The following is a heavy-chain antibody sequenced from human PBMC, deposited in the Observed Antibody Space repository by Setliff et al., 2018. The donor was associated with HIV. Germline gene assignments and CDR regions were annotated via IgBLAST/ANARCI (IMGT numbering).Heavy chain of an antibody. CDR1: GGSISGHY. J-gene: IGHJ4*02. CDR3: AREGDGIDF. D-gene: IGHD2-21*02. Sequence: PSETLSLTCTVSGGSISGHYWSWIRQTPGKGLEWIGYVYSNGNTDYNPSLKSRVTISVEASKNQISLKLTAVTAADSAVYYCAREGDGIDFWGQGTLFTVSS. V-gene: IGHV4-4*08. CDR2: VYSNGNT.